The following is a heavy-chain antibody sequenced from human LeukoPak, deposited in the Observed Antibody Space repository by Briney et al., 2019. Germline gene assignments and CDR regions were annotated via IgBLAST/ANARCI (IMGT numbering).Heavy chain of an antibody. D-gene: IGHD5-24*01. CDR2: ITDSGRKT. V-gene: IGHV3-23*01. J-gene: IGHJ3*02. CDR3: ARRGGSDGWGAFDI. CDR1: GLTFSNYA. Sequence: PGGSLRLSCAASGLTFSNYAMNWVRQASGRGLEWVSGITDSGRKTYYADSVKGRFTISRDNSKNTVCLQMNSLSAEDTAVYYCARRGGSDGWGAFDIWGRGTMVTVSS.